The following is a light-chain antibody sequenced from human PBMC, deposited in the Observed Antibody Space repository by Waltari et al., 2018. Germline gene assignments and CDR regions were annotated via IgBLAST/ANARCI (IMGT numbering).Light chain of an antibody. J-gene: IGKJ1*01. CDR3: QQYYSTPRT. CDR1: QSVFFSSNSKNY. CDR2: WAS. V-gene: IGKV4-1*01. Sequence: DIVMTQSPDSLAVSLGERATIYCKSSQSVFFSSNSKNYLSWYQQKPGQPPRLLLYWASTRESGVPDRFSGSGSGTDFTLTISSLQAEDVAVYYCQQYYSTPRTFGQGTKVEIK.